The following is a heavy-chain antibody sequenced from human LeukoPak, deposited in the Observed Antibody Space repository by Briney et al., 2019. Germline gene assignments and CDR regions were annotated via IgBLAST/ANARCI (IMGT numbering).Heavy chain of an antibody. J-gene: IGHJ4*02. D-gene: IGHD6-19*01. Sequence: SVKGRFTISRDNSKNTLYLQMTSLRAEDTAVYYCARGGIAVADDYWGQGTLVTVSS. V-gene: IGHV3-66*01. CDR3: ARGGIAVADDY.